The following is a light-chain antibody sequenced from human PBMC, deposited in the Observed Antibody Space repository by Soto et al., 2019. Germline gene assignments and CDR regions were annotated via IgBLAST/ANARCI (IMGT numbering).Light chain of an antibody. Sequence: SYELTQPPSVSVSPGQTANITCSGNTLGSKFVFWYQQKAGQSPMVVIYEDTKRHSGIPERFSGSNSGNTATLTISGTQAMDEADFYCQAWDSGTVVFAGGTKLTVL. CDR2: EDT. CDR1: TLGSKF. CDR3: QAWDSGTVV. V-gene: IGLV3-1*01. J-gene: IGLJ2*01.